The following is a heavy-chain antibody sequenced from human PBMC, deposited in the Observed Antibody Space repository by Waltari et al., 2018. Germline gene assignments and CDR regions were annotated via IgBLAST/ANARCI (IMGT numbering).Heavy chain of an antibody. V-gene: IGHV4-31*11. Sequence: QVHLQESGPGLVKPSQTLSLTCAVPGASISTSCYSWSWIRHHPGKGLEWLSYISFSGSPYYNPSLKGRLTISVDTSKNDFSLRLTSVTAADTGVYYCARDDFWSGSRLDYWGQGTLVTVSS. CDR3: ARDDFWSGSRLDY. J-gene: IGHJ4*02. CDR1: GASISTSCYS. CDR2: ISFSGSP. D-gene: IGHD3-3*01.